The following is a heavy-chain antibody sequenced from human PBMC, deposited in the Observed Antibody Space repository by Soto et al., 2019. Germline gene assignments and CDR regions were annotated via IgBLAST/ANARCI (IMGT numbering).Heavy chain of an antibody. Sequence: QVQLQQWGAGLLKPSETLSLTCAVYGGSFSGYYWSWIRQPPGKGLEWIGEINHSGSTNYNPSLKSRVTISVDTSKNQFSLKLSSVTAADTAVYYCARRGYSYGPYNWSDPWGQGTLVTVSS. CDR1: GGSFSGYY. V-gene: IGHV4-34*01. CDR3: ARRGYSYGPYNWSDP. D-gene: IGHD5-18*01. J-gene: IGHJ5*02. CDR2: INHSGST.